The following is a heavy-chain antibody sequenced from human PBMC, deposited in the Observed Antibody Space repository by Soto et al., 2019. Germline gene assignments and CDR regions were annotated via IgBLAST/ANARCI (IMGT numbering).Heavy chain of an antibody. Sequence: PGGSLRLSCAASGFTFSNYWMHWVRQAPGKGLVWVSRVNGNGSTSNYADSVKGRFTISRDNTKNTVYLQMNSLRAEDTAVYYCVPGPYDYWGQGTLVTVSS. CDR1: GFTFSNYW. V-gene: IGHV3-74*01. J-gene: IGHJ4*02. CDR3: VPGPYDY. CDR2: VNGNGSTS.